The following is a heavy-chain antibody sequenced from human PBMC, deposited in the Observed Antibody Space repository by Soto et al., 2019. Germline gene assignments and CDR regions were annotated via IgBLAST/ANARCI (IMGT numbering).Heavy chain of an antibody. D-gene: IGHD2-21*02. J-gene: IGHJ6*02. CDR2: IPQDGVDG. V-gene: IGHV3-7*03. CDR3: ARDHLILPAHDFFYGSDV. CDR1: GFTFSMYS. Sequence: PGGSLRLSCEVSGFTFSMYSMSWVRQSPGKGLEWVAKIPQDGVDGHYADSVKGRFIISRDNDKNSLHLQLNNLRAEDTAVYCCARDHLILPAHDFFYGSDVWGRGATVTVSS.